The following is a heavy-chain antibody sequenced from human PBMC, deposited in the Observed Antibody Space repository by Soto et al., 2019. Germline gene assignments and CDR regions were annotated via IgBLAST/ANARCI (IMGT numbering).Heavy chain of an antibody. Sequence: SETLSLTCAVYGWSFSVYYWSWIRQPPGKGLEWIGEINHSGSTNYNPSLKSRVTISVDTSKNQFSLKLSSVTAADTAVYYCARLFYDFWSSYPDPVTRRGMDVWGKGTTVTVSS. CDR2: INHSGST. D-gene: IGHD3-3*01. J-gene: IGHJ6*03. CDR1: GWSFSVYY. CDR3: ARLFYDFWSSYPDPVTRRGMDV. V-gene: IGHV4-34*01.